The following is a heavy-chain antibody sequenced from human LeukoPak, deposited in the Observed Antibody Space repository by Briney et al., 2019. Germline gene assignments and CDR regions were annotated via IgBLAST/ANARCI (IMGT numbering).Heavy chain of an antibody. CDR3: ARGDYYGSGSYYNVDY. J-gene: IGHJ4*02. Sequence: SETLSLTCAVYGGSFSGYYWSWIRQPPGKGLEWIGEINHSGSTNSNPSLKSRVTISVDTSKNQFSLKLSSVTAADTAVYYCARGDYYGSGSYYNVDYWGQGTLVTVSS. V-gene: IGHV4-34*01. CDR1: GGSFSGYY. D-gene: IGHD3-10*01. CDR2: INHSGST.